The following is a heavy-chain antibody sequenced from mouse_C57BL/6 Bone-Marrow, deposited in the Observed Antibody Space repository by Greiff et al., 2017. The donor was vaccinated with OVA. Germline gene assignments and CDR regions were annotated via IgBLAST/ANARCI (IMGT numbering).Heavy chain of an antibody. V-gene: IGHV1-81*01. D-gene: IGHD1-1*01. CDR2: IYPRSGNT. Sequence: QVQLKESGAELARPGASVKLSCKASGYTFTSYGISWVKQRTGQGLEWIGEIYPRSGNTYYNEKFKGKATLTADNSSSTAYMELRSLTSEDSAVYFCARSRTTVVAHWYFDVWGTGTTVTVSS. CDR1: GYTFTSYG. CDR3: ARSRTTVVAHWYFDV. J-gene: IGHJ1*03.